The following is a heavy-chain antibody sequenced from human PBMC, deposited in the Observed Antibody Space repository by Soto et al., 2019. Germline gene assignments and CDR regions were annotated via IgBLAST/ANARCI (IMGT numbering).Heavy chain of an antibody. CDR1: GGSISSSNW. CDR2: IYHSGST. D-gene: IGHD4-17*01. Sequence: SETLSLTCAVSGGSISSSNWWSWVRKTPGKGLEWIGEIYHSGSTNYNPSLKSRVTISVDKSKNQFSLKLSSVTAADTAVYYCARDRYGDSISILYYYYGMDVWGQGTTVTVSS. CDR3: ARDRYGDSISILYYYYGMDV. V-gene: IGHV4-4*02. J-gene: IGHJ6*02.